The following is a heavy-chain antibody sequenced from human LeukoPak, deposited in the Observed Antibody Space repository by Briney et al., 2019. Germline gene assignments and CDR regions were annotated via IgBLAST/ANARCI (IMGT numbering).Heavy chain of an antibody. V-gene: IGHV1-18*04. D-gene: IGHD2-21*01. CDR3: ARTPTANIVLVKADFFEV. Sequence: GASVNVSCKASGYTFTNYGLGWVRQAPGQGLEWMGWISAHNGNTNYAQNFQDRVTMTTDTSTTTTYMELRSLRSDDTAMYYCARTPTANIVLVKADFFEVWGQGTLVTVSS. J-gene: IGHJ4*02. CDR1: GYTFTNYG. CDR2: ISAHNGNT.